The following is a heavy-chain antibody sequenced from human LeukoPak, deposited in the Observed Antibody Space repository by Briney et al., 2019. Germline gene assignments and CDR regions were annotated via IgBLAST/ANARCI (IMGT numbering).Heavy chain of an antibody. D-gene: IGHD4-17*01. Sequence: PGESLRLSCASSGFTFSIYSVNWVRQAPGKGLEWVSSISSSSSYIYYADSVKGRFTISRDNAKNSLYLQMNSLRAEDTAVYYFARAMEGRSDYGDSDAFDIWGQGTMVTVSS. J-gene: IGHJ3*02. CDR3: ARAMEGRSDYGDSDAFDI. CDR2: ISSSSSYI. CDR1: GFTFSIYS. V-gene: IGHV3-21*01.